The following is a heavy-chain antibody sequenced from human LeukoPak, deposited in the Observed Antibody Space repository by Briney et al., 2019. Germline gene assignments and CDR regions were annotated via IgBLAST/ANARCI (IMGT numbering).Heavy chain of an antibody. J-gene: IGHJ4*02. Sequence: SSETLSLTCTVSGASVSSGGYYWSWIRQPPGKGLEWIGYIYYSGSTNYNPSLKSRVTISVDTSKNQFSLKLSSVTAADTAVYYCARGSRGYTYGWGQGTLVTVSS. CDR1: GASVSSGGYY. V-gene: IGHV4-61*08. D-gene: IGHD5-18*01. CDR2: IYYSGST. CDR3: ARGSRGYTYG.